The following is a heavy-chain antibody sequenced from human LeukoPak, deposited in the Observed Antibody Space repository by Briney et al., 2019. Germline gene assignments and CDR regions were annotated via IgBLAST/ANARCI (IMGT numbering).Heavy chain of an antibody. CDR1: GYTFTGYY. D-gene: IGHD6-6*01. CDR2: ISAYNGNT. V-gene: IGHV1-18*04. CDR3: ARAPHIAARTTNEYYYYYYYMDV. Sequence: ASVKVSCKASGYTFTGYYMHWVRQAPGQGLEWMGWISAYNGNTNYAQKLQGRVTMTTDTSTSTAYMELRSLRSDDTAVYYCARAPHIAARTTNEYYYYYYYMDVWGKGTTVTVSS. J-gene: IGHJ6*03.